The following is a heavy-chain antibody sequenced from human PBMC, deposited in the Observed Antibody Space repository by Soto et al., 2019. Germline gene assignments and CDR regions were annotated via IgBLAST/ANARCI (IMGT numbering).Heavy chain of an antibody. CDR3: AREDHYYDSSGYSYYFDY. J-gene: IGHJ4*02. CDR2: IWYDGSNK. D-gene: IGHD3-22*01. Sequence: QVQLVESGGGVVQPGRSLRLSCAASGFTFSSYGMHWVRQAPGKGLEWVAVIWYDGSNKYYADSVKGRFTISRDNSKNTLYLQMNSLRAEDTAVYYCAREDHYYDSSGYSYYFDYGGQGTVVTVSS. V-gene: IGHV3-33*01. CDR1: GFTFSSYG.